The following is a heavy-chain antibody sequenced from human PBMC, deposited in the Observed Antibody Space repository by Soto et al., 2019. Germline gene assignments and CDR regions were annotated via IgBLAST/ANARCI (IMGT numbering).Heavy chain of an antibody. CDR3: LCRIAALSESSYYYFLVF. J-gene: IGHJ6*03. CDR1: GGSFSGYY. Sequence: SETLSLTCAVYGGSFSGYYWSWIRQPPGKGLEWIGEINHSGSTNYNPSLKRRVTISVDTSKNQFPLELSSVTAAGPAVCSCLCRIAALSESSYYYFLVFWGKGSTVTVSS. V-gene: IGHV4-34*01. CDR2: INHSGST. D-gene: IGHD6-6*01.